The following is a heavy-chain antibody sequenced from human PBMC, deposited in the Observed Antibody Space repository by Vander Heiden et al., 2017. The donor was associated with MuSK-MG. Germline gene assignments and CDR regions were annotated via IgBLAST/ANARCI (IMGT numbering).Heavy chain of an antibody. CDR2: IIPIFGTA. Sequence: QVQLVQSGAEVKKPGSSVKVSCKASGGTFSSYAISWVRQAPGQGLEWMGGIIPIFGTANYAQKFQGRVTITADESTSTAYMELSSLRSEDTAVYYCARGAPRVRGEPNYYYYGMDVWGQGTTVTVSS. V-gene: IGHV1-69*01. CDR3: ARGAPRVRGEPNYYYYGMDV. CDR1: GGTFSSYA. D-gene: IGHD3-10*01. J-gene: IGHJ6*02.